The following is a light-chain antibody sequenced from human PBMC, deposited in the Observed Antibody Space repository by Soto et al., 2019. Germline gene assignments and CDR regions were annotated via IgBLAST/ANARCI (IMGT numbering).Light chain of an antibody. Sequence: QSVLTQPPSASGTPGQGVTSSCSGSGSNFGSNTVNWYQHLPGTAPKFLIYKNNQRPSGVPDRFSGSKSGTSASLAISGLQSEDEADYYCAAWDDSLNGVLFGGGTKLTVL. V-gene: IGLV1-44*01. CDR1: GSNFGSNT. CDR2: KNN. CDR3: AAWDDSLNGVL. J-gene: IGLJ2*01.